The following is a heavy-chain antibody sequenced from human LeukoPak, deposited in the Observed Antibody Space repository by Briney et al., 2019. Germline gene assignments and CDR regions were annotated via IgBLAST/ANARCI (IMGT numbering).Heavy chain of an antibody. Sequence: SGTLSLTCAVSGGSISSSNWWSWVRQPPGKGLEWIGEIYHSGSTNYNPSLKSRVTISVDKSKNQFSLKLSSVTAADTAVYYCAKKHGSSGYYFGEKNWFDPWGQGTLVTVSS. J-gene: IGHJ5*02. CDR2: IYHSGST. CDR1: GGSISSSNW. CDR3: AKKHGSSGYYFGEKNWFDP. V-gene: IGHV4-4*02. D-gene: IGHD3-22*01.